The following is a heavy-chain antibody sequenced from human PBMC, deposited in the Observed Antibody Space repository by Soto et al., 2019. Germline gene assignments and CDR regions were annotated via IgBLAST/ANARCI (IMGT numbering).Heavy chain of an antibody. J-gene: IGHJ4*02. CDR3: ARHFSVDYFDY. V-gene: IGHV4-31*03. Sequence: PSETLSLTCSVSGGSISGGGYYWSWIRQHPGKGLEWIGYIYYSGSAYYNPSLKSRVTISVDTSKNQFSLKLSSVTAADTAVYYCARHFSVDYFDYWGQGALVTVSS. CDR2: IYYSGSA. CDR1: GGSISGGGYY.